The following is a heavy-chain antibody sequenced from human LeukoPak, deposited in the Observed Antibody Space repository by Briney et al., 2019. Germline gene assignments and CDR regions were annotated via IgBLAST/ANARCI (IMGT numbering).Heavy chain of an antibody. Sequence: GRSLRLSCAASGFTFSSYAMHWVRQAPGKGLEWVAVISYDGSNKYYADSVKGRFTISRDNSKNTLYLQMNSLRAEDTAVYYCARMGVYDSSGYSGQMVDYWGQGTLVTVSS. V-gene: IGHV3-30-3*01. CDR1: GFTFSSYA. D-gene: IGHD3-22*01. CDR3: ARMGVYDSSGYSGQMVDY. CDR2: ISYDGSNK. J-gene: IGHJ4*02.